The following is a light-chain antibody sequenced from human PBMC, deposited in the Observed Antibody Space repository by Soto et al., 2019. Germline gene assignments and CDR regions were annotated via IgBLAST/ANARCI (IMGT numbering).Light chain of an antibody. CDR2: EVN. CDR3: CLSPRSGTCL. V-gene: IGLV2-11*01. Sequence: QSALTQPRSVSGSPGQSVTISCTATGRDVGDSSDFSWYQLHPGKAPQLMLYEVNTRPSGVPDRFSDSNSGSTPSLTLSGFQAEDEYECYCCLSPRSGTCLFGGGTKLTVL. J-gene: IGLJ3*02. CDR1: GRDVGDSSD.